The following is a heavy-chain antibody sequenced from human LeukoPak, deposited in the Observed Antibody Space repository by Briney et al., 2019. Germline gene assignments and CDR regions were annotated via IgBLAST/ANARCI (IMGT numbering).Heavy chain of an antibody. CDR1: GFTFSSYA. V-gene: IGHV3-23*01. D-gene: IGHD6-19*01. J-gene: IGHJ6*02. Sequence: GGSLRLSCAASGFTFSSYAMSWVRQAPGKGLEWVSAISGSGGSTYYADSVKGRFTISRDNSKNTLYLQMNSLRAEDTAVYYCAKDGIAVAGNYYGMDVWGQGTTVTVSS. CDR2: ISGSGGST. CDR3: AKDGIAVAGNYYGMDV.